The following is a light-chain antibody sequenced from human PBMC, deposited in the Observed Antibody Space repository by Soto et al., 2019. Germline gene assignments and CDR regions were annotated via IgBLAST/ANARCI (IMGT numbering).Light chain of an antibody. CDR3: CSYTSSSLYV. Sequence: QSALTQPASVSGSPGQSITISCTGTSSDVGGYNYVSWYQHHPGKAPKLIIYDVNGRPSGGSNRFSGSKSGNTASLTISGLQAEDEADYYCCSYTSSSLYVFGIGTKVTVL. V-gene: IGLV2-14*03. CDR2: DVN. J-gene: IGLJ1*01. CDR1: SSDVGGYNY.